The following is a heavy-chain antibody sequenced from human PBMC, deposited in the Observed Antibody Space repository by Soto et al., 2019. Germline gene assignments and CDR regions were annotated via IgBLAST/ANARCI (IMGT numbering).Heavy chain of an antibody. CDR2: IIPIFGTA. D-gene: IGHD1-26*01. CDR1: GGTFSSYA. Sequence: ASVKVSCKASGGTFSSYAISWVRQAPGQGLEWMGGIIPIFGTANYAQKFQGRVTITADKSTSTAYMELSSLRSEDTAVYYCARLVGATTEWFDPWGQGTLVTVSS. J-gene: IGHJ5*02. V-gene: IGHV1-69*06. CDR3: ARLVGATTEWFDP.